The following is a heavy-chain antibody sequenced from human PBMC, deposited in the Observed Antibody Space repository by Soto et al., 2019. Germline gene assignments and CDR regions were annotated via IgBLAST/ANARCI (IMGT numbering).Heavy chain of an antibody. V-gene: IGHV3-74*01. CDR2: ISTDGSIT. CDR3: ASDTDGLHY. CDR1: GLIFSNYR. J-gene: IGHJ4*02. Sequence: EVQLVESGGGLVQPGGSLRLSCAASGLIFSNYRMHWVRQVTGKGLVWVSGISTDGSITNYADSVEGRFTVSRDNAKNTLYLQMNRLRAEDTAVYYCASDTDGLHYWGQGTMVTVSS.